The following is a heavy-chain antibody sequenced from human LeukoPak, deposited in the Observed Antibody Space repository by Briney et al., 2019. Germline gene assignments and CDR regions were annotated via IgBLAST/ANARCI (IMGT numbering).Heavy chain of an antibody. CDR1: GFTFSDHA. CDR3: AYLDSSGYYYGRLRY. V-gene: IGHV3-23*01. D-gene: IGHD3-22*01. CDR2: KSAGGDRT. Sequence: GGSLRLSCAASGFTFSDHAMSWVRQTPAKGLESVCSKSAGGDRTHYADSVKGRFTVSRDSSKNTLYLHMNSLRAEDTAVYFCAYLDSSGYYYGRLRYWGQGTPVTVSS. J-gene: IGHJ4*02.